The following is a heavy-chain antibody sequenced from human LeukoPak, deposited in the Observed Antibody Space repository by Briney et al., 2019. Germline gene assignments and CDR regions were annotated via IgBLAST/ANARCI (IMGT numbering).Heavy chain of an antibody. CDR1: GGSFSGYY. CDR3: ARHRRFGERRNYYYYYMDV. CDR2: INHSGST. V-gene: IGHV4-34*01. D-gene: IGHD3-10*01. Sequence: ASETLSLTCAVYGGSFSGYYWSWIRQPPGKGLEWIGEINHSGSTNYNPSLKSRVTISVDTSKNQFSLKLSSVTAADTAVYYCARHRRFGERRNYYYYYMDVWGKGTTVTISS. J-gene: IGHJ6*03.